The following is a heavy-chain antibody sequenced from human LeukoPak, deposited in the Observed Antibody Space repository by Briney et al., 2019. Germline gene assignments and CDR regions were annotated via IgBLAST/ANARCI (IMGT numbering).Heavy chain of an antibody. CDR3: ARGGQWLVLTAYFDY. V-gene: IGHV4-34*01. J-gene: IGHJ4*02. CDR2: INHSGST. D-gene: IGHD6-19*01. Sequence: SETLSLTCAVYGGSFSGYYWSWIRQPPGKGLEWIGEINHSGSTSYNPSLKSRVTISVDTSKNQFSLKLSSVTAADTAVYYCARGGQWLVLTAYFDYWGQGTLVTVSS. CDR1: GGSFSGYY.